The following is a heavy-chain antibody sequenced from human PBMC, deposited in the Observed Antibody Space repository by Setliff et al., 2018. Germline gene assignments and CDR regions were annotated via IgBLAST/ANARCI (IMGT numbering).Heavy chain of an antibody. CDR3: ARDLGGYYYDSSGYGDAFDI. D-gene: IGHD3-22*01. Sequence: ASVKVSCKASGYTFTSYAMHWVRQAPGQRLEWMGWINAGNGNTKYSQKFQGRVTITRDTSASTAYMELSSLRSEDTAVYYCARDLGGYYYDSSGYGDAFDIWGQGTMVTVSS. V-gene: IGHV1-3*01. CDR2: INAGNGNT. J-gene: IGHJ3*02. CDR1: GYTFTSYA.